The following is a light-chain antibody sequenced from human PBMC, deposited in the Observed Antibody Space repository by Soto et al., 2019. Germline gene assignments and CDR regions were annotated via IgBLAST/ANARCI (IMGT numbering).Light chain of an antibody. CDR2: GAS. Sequence: EIVMTQAPGSLSVSPGEGATLSWRASQSVSSNLAWYQHQPGQAPRVLIYGASTRATGLPARFSGSGSGTEFTLTISSLQSEDFAVYYCRQYNNWPLTFGGGTKVDIK. J-gene: IGKJ4*01. CDR1: QSVSSN. V-gene: IGKV3-15*01. CDR3: RQYNNWPLT.